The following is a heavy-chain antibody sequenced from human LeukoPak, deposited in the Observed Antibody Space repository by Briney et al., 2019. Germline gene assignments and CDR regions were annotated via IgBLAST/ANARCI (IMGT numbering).Heavy chain of an antibody. Sequence: SETLSLTCTVSGGSISSSNYYWGWIRQPPGKGLEWIGSVYDSGSTYYNPSLKSRVTISVDTSNNQFSLSLSSVTAADTAVYYCARITFVVEGYGMDVWGQGTTVTVSS. J-gene: IGHJ6*02. CDR3: ARITFVVEGYGMDV. D-gene: IGHD2-21*01. V-gene: IGHV4-39*01. CDR1: GGSISSSNYY. CDR2: VYDSGST.